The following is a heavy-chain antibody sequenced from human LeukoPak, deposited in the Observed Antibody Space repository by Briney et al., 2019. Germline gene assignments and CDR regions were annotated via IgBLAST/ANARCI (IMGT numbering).Heavy chain of an antibody. Sequence: GGSLRLSCAASGFTVSSNYMSWVRQAPGKGLEWVSVIYSGGSTYYADSVKGRFTISRDNSKNTLYLQMNNPRAEDTAVYYCARTVWSPAVSYYHDMDVWGKGTTVTVSS. CDR3: ARTVWSPAVSYYHDMDV. V-gene: IGHV3-53*01. J-gene: IGHJ6*03. CDR2: IYSGGST. CDR1: GFTVSSNY. D-gene: IGHD3-3*01.